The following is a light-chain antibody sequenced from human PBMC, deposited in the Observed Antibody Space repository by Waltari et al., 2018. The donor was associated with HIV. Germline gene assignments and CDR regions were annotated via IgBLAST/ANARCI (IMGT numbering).Light chain of an antibody. CDR1: QGIRND. CDR2: AAS. J-gene: IGKJ2*01. Sequence: AIQMTQSPSSLSAAVGASVTITCRSSQGIRNDLGWYQQKSGKAPKLLIYAASALHNGVPSRFSGSGSGTDFTLTISSVQPEDFATYYCLQDYKAPYTFGQGTKLEIK. CDR3: LQDYKAPYT. V-gene: IGKV1-6*01.